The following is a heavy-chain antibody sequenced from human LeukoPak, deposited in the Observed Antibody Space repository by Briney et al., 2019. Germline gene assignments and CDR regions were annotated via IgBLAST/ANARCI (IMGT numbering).Heavy chain of an antibody. D-gene: IGHD4-23*01. CDR2: ISYDGSNK. J-gene: IGHJ4*02. Sequence: GGSLRLSCAASGFTFSNYAMHWVRQAPGKGLEWVAVISYDGSNKYSADSVKGRFTISRDNSKNTLYMQMNSLRAEDTAVYYCARGARKGDDYGGFFDYWGQGTLVTVSS. CDR1: GFTFSNYA. CDR3: ARGARKGDDYGGFFDY. V-gene: IGHV3-30*04.